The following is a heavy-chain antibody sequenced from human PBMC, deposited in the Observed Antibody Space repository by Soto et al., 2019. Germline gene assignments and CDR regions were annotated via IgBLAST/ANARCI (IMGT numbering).Heavy chain of an antibody. J-gene: IGHJ4*02. CDR3: AKEKVGATTHAFDY. Sequence: QVQLVESGGGVVQPGRSLRLSCAASGCTFSSYGMHWVRQAPGKGLEWVAVISYDGSNKYYADSVKGRFTISRDDSKNTLYLQMNSLRAEDTAVYYCAKEKVGATTHAFDYWGQGTLVTVSS. CDR1: GCTFSSYG. V-gene: IGHV3-30*18. D-gene: IGHD1-26*01. CDR2: ISYDGSNK.